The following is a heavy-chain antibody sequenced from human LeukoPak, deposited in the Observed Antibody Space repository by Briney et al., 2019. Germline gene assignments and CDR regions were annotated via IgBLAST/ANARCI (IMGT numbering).Heavy chain of an antibody. D-gene: IGHD2-15*01. CDR3: ARDTPLAGLDAFDI. CDR1: GFTFSSYW. Sequence: GGSLRLSCAASGFTFSSYWMSWVRQAPGKGLEWVANIKQDGSEKYYVDSVKGRFTITRDNAKNSLYLQMNSLRAEDTAVYYCARDTPLAGLDAFDIWGQGTMVTVSS. J-gene: IGHJ3*02. V-gene: IGHV3-7*01. CDR2: IKQDGSEK.